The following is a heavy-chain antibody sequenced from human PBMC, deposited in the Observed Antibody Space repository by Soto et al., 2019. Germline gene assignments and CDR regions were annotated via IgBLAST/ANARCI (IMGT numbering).Heavy chain of an antibody. CDR2: ISAGGGST. D-gene: IGHD6-25*01. Sequence: GGSLRLSCAASGFTFSSYAMSWVRQAPGKGLEWVSGISAGGGSTHYADSVKGRFTISRDNSKNTLYLQMNNLRDEDTAVYYCAKMTWGSSGWLRGAFEIWGQGTMVTVSS. J-gene: IGHJ3*02. V-gene: IGHV3-23*01. CDR1: GFTFSSYA. CDR3: AKMTWGSSGWLRGAFEI.